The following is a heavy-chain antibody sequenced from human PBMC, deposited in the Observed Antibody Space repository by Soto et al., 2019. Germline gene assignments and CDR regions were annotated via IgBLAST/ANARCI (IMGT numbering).Heavy chain of an antibody. CDR2: IYTSGST. J-gene: IGHJ6*02. V-gene: IGHV4-4*07. CDR3: ARDPLSWNDSPACWYYGLDV. CDR1: GGSISSYY. D-gene: IGHD1-1*01. Sequence: PSETLSLTCTVSGGSISSYYWSWIRQPAGKGLEWIGRIYTSGSTNYNPSLKSRVTMSVDTSKNQFSLKLSSVTAADTAVYYCARDPLSWNDSPACWYYGLDVWRQGTTVTVS.